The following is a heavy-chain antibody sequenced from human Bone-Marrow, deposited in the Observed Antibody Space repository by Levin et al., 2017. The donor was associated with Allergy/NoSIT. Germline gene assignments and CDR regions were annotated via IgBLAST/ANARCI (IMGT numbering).Heavy chain of an antibody. CDR2: ISSSNGNT. J-gene: IGHJ4*02. Sequence: ASVKVSCKASGYTFTSYGISWVRQAPGQGLEWMGWISSSNGNTNYAQELQGRVTMTTDTSTSTAYMELRSLRSDDTAVYFCARSYGSGSYSDYWGQGTLVTVSS. D-gene: IGHD3-10*01. CDR3: ARSYGSGSYSDY. CDR1: GYTFTSYG. V-gene: IGHV1-18*01.